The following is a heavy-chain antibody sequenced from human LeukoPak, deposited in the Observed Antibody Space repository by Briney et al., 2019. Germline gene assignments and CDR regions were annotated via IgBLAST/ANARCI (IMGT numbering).Heavy chain of an antibody. D-gene: IGHD4-23*01. CDR1: GGSISSYY. J-gene: IGHJ6*03. CDR3: ARDGKVTPSYYYYYMDV. CDR2: IYTSGST. Sequence: PSETLSFTCTVSGGSISSYYWSWIRQPAGKGLEWIGRIYTSGSTNYNPSLKSRVTMSVDTSKNQCSLKLSSVTAADTAVYYCARDGKVTPSYYYYYMDVWGKGTTVTVSS. V-gene: IGHV4-4*07.